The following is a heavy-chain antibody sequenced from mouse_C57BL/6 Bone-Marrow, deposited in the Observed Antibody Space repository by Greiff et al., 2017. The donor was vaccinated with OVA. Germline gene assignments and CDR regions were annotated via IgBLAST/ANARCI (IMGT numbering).Heavy chain of an antibody. J-gene: IGHJ4*01. CDR3: ARTLPHYAMDY. CDR2: IDPSDSYT. V-gene: IGHV1-69*01. D-gene: IGHD5-5*01. CDR1: GYTFTSYW. Sequence: VKLQQPGAELVMPGASVKLSCKASGYTFTSYWMHWVKQRPGQGLEWIGEIDPSDSYTNYNQKFKGKSTLTVDKSSSTAYMQLSSLTSEDSAVYYCARTLPHYAMDYWGQGTSVTVSS.